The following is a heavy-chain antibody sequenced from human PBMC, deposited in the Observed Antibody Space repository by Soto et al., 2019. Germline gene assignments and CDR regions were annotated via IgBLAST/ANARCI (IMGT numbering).Heavy chain of an antibody. Sequence: QLQLQESGPGLVKPSETLSLTCTVSGGSISSSSYYWGWIRQPPGKGLEWIGSIYYSGSTYYNPSLKSRVTISVDTSKNQFSLKLSSVTAADTAVYYCASHTFPRGATIDYWGQGTLVTVSS. V-gene: IGHV4-39*01. CDR1: GGSISSSSYY. CDR2: IYYSGST. CDR3: ASHTFPRGATIDY. J-gene: IGHJ4*02. D-gene: IGHD1-26*01.